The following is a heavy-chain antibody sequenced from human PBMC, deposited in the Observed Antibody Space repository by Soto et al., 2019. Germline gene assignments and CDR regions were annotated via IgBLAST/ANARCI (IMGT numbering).Heavy chain of an antibody. D-gene: IGHD2-2*01. V-gene: IGHV4-31*03. CDR2: IYYSGST. Sequence: QVQLQESGPGLVKPSQTLSLTCTVSGGSISSGGYYWSWIRQHPGKGLEWIGYIYYSGSTYYNPSLKSRVTISVDTSKNQFSLQLSSVTAADTAVYYCARETWVPAAMRQFDPWGQGTLVTVSS. CDR1: GGSISSGGYY. J-gene: IGHJ5*02. CDR3: ARETWVPAAMRQFDP.